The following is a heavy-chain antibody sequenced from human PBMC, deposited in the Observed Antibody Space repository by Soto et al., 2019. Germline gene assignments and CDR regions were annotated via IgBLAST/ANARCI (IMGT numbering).Heavy chain of an antibody. V-gene: IGHV1-69*13. CDR3: ARMYYYDSSGYYYEDY. J-gene: IGHJ4*02. CDR2: IIPIFGTA. Sequence: GASVKVSCKASGGTFSSYAISWVRQAPGQGLEWMGGIIPIFGTANYAQKFQGRVTITADESTSTAYMELSSLRSEDTAVYYCARMYYYDSSGYYYEDYWGQGTLVTVSS. CDR1: GGTFSSYA. D-gene: IGHD3-22*01.